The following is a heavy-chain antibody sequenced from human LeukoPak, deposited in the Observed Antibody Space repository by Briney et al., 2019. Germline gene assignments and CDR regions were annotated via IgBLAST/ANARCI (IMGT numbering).Heavy chain of an antibody. J-gene: IGHJ4*02. CDR3: ARSPIAAAGTFDY. D-gene: IGHD6-13*01. Sequence: PGGSLRLSCAASGFTFSSYAMHWVRQAPGKGLEWVAVISYDGSNKYYADSVKGRFTISRDNSKNTLYLQMNSLRAEDTAVYYCARSPIAAAGTFDYWGQGTLVTVSS. CDR1: GFTFSSYA. V-gene: IGHV3-30-3*01. CDR2: ISYDGSNK.